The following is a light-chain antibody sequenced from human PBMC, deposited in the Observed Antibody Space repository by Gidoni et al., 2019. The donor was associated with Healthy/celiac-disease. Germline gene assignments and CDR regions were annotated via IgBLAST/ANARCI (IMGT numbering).Light chain of an antibody. CDR3: SSFAV. CDR2: DVS. J-gene: IGLJ2*01. Sequence: QSALTQPASVSGSPGQSITISCTGTSSDVGGYNYVSWSQQHPGKAPKLMIYDVSNRPSGVSNRFSGSKSGNTASLTISGLQAEDEADYYCSSFAVFGGGTKLTVL. CDR1: SSDVGGYNY. V-gene: IGLV2-14*01.